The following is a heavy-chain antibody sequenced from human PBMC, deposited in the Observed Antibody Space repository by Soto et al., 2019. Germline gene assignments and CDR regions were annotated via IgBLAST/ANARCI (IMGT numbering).Heavy chain of an antibody. CDR1: GGTFSSYA. CDR2: IIPILGTA. V-gene: IGHV1-69*01. D-gene: IGHD5-12*01. CDR3: ARGHSGYDSWFDP. Sequence: QVQLVQSGAEVKKPGSSVKVSCKASGGTFSSYAISWVRQAPGQGLEWMGGIIPILGTANYAQTFQGRVTITAHESTSTAYMELSSLGCEDTAVYCGARGHSGYDSWFDPWGQGTLVTVSS. J-gene: IGHJ5*02.